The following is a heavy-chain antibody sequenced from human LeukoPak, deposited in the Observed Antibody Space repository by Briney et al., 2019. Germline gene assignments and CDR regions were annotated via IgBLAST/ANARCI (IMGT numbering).Heavy chain of an antibody. J-gene: IGHJ5*02. V-gene: IGHV4-4*07. CDR2: IFSSGST. Sequence: SETLSLTCTVSGGSISSYYWSWIRQPAGKGLEWIGRIFSSGSTTYNPSHKSRVTMSVDTSKNQFSLKVTSVTAADTAVYYCARDSNWNQRMVTWGQGTLVTVSS. CDR1: GGSISSYY. CDR3: ARDSNWNQRMVT. D-gene: IGHD1-20*01.